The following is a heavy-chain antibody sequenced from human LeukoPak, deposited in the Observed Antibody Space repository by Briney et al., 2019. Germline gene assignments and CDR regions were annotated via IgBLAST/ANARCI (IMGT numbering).Heavy chain of an antibody. V-gene: IGHV3-23*01. J-gene: IGHJ6*02. CDR2: ISGSGGTA. CDR3: ARDKLPAPWDGMDV. Sequence: GGSLGLSCAASGFTFSIYAMSWVRQAPGKGLEWVSAISGSGGTAYYADSVKGRFTISRDNSKNTLYLQMNSLRPEDTAVYYCARDKLPAPWDGMDVWGQGTTVTVSS. D-gene: IGHD2-2*01. CDR1: GFTFSIYA.